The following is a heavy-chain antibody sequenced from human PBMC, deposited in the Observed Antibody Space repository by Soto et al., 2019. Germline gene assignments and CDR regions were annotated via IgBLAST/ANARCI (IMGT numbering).Heavy chain of an antibody. Sequence: HPGGSLRLSCAASGFTFSSYSMNWVRQAPGKGLEWVSVISGSGDSKYYADSVKGRFTISRDNSKNTLYLQMNSLRVEDTAVYYCAKRAYGSDFDYWGQGTLVTVSS. CDR2: ISGSGDSK. CDR1: GFTFSSYS. V-gene: IGHV3-23*01. J-gene: IGHJ4*02. CDR3: AKRAYGSDFDY. D-gene: IGHD3-10*01.